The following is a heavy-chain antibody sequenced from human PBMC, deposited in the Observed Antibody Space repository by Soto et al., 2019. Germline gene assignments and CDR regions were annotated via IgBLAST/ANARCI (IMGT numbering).Heavy chain of an antibody. CDR1: GFTFSSYG. D-gene: IGHD3-16*01. V-gene: IGHV3-33*01. CDR2: IWYDGSNK. Sequence: GGSLRLSCAASGFTFSSYGMHWVRQAPGKVLEWVAVIWYDGSNKYYADSAKGRFTISRDNSKNTLYLQMNSLRAEDTAVYYCARGGEPRSNAFDIWGQGTMVNVSS. J-gene: IGHJ3*02. CDR3: ARGGEPRSNAFDI.